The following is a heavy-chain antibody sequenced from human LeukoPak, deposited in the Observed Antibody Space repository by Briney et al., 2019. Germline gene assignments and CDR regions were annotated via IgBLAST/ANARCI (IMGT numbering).Heavy chain of an antibody. CDR1: GYTFSTYD. J-gene: IGHJ4*02. Sequence: ASVKVSCTASGYTFSTYDINWVRQAAGQGLEWMGWMNPNSGNTGYAQKFQGRLTITRNASISTAYMELSSLRSDDTAVYYCARTNPHNSEIYNWGQGTLVTVSS. CDR3: ARTNPHNSEIYN. V-gene: IGHV1-8*03. CDR2: MNPNSGNT. D-gene: IGHD2/OR15-2a*01.